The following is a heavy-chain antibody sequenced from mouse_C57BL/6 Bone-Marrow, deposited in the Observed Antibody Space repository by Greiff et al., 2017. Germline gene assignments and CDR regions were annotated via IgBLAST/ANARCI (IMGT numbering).Heavy chain of an antibody. D-gene: IGHD1-1*01. Sequence: VQLQQSGAELARPGASVKLSCKASGYTFTSYGISWVKQRTGQGLEWIGEIYPRSGNTYYNEKFKGKATLTADKSSSTAYMELRSLTSADSAVYFCARGIYYYGSSFYWYFDVWGTGTTVTVSS. V-gene: IGHV1-81*01. J-gene: IGHJ1*03. CDR2: IYPRSGNT. CDR3: ARGIYYYGSSFYWYFDV. CDR1: GYTFTSYG.